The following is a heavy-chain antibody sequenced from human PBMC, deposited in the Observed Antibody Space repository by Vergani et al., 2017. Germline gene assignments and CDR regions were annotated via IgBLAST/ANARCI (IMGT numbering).Heavy chain of an antibody. D-gene: IGHD3-22*01. CDR3: ARDRYCYLSSVYKYPSLDF. Sequence: EVQLAESGGDLVQPGGSLRLSCEASGFTFSSYSINWVRQAPGRGLEWVSYISSSGSSIYYADSVKGRVTISRDNAKNSLYLQMSSLRAEDTAVYYCARDRYCYLSSVYKYPSLDFWGQGTLVTVSS. CDR2: ISSSGSSI. J-gene: IGHJ4*02. V-gene: IGHV3-48*01. CDR1: GFTFSSYS.